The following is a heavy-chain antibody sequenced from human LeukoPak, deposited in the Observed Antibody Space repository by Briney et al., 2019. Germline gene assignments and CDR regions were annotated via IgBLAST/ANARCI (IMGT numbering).Heavy chain of an antibody. CDR1: GFTFSHAW. CDR3: AKGQERESRLDS. D-gene: IGHD1-1*01. V-gene: IGHV3-15*01. J-gene: IGHJ4*02. CDR2: IKGRTDGATT. Sequence: PGGSLRLSCAISGFTFSHAWMSWVRQAPGKGLEWVGRIKGRTDGATTDYAAPVKGRFTISRHDSKNTLYLQMNSLRAEDTALYYCAKGQERESRLDSWGQGTLVTVSS.